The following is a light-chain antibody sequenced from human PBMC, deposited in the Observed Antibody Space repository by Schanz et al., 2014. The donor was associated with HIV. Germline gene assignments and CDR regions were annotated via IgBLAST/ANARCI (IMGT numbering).Light chain of an antibody. CDR2: EVT. J-gene: IGLJ2*01. CDR3: CSYAGTYTVI. Sequence: QSALTQPPSASGSPGQSVTISCSGTSSDFGDYRSVSWYQQLPGKAPKLLIYEVTKRPSGVPGRFSGSKSGNTASLTISGLQAEDEADYYCCSYAGTYTVIFGGGTKLTVL. V-gene: IGLV2-11*01. CDR1: SSDFGDYRS.